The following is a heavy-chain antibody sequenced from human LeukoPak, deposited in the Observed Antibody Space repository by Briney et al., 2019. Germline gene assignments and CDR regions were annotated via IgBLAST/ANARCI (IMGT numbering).Heavy chain of an antibody. Sequence: GASVKVSCKASGGTFISYAISWVRQAPGQGLEWMGGIIPIFGTANYAQKFQGRVTLTSDTSTSTVYMELTSLRSEDTAVYYCARATVVMFYFYYWGQGTLVTVSS. V-gene: IGHV1-69*05. CDR2: IIPIFGTA. D-gene: IGHD4-23*01. CDR3: ARATVVMFYFYY. J-gene: IGHJ4*02. CDR1: GGTFISYA.